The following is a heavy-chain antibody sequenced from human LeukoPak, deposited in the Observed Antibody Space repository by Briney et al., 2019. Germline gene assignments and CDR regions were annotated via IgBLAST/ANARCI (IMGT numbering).Heavy chain of an antibody. D-gene: IGHD2/OR15-2a*01. J-gene: IGHJ4*02. V-gene: IGHV4-30-4*01. CDR3: AATRIDTFDY. CDR1: GDSISTGDYS. CDR2: IYYSGSA. Sequence: SQTLSLTCTVSGDSISTGDYSWSWIRQPPGKGLEWIGYIYYSGSAYYNPSLKSRVTISIDTSKNQFSLKLSSVTAADTAVYYCAATRIDTFDYWGQGTLVTVSS.